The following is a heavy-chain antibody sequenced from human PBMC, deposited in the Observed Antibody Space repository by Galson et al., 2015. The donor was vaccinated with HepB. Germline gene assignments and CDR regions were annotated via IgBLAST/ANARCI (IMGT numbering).Heavy chain of an antibody. J-gene: IGHJ6*02. D-gene: IGHD6-6*01. V-gene: IGHV1-18*04. CDR2: ISAYNGNT. Sequence: SVKVSCKASGYTFTRYGISWVRQAPGQGLEWMGWISAYNGNTNYAQKLQGRVTMTTDTSTSTAYMELRSLRSDDTAVYYCAREGEYSSSSPGGMDVWGQGTTVTVSS. CDR3: AREGEYSSSSPGGMDV. CDR1: GYTFTRYG.